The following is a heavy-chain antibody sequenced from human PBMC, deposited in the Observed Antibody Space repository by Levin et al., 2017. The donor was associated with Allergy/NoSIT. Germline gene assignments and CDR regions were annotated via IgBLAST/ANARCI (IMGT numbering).Heavy chain of an antibody. V-gene: IGHV4-59*08. CDR3: ARHSSGFSYAYDFDY. D-gene: IGHD5-18*01. CDR1: GGSITGYY. Sequence: SCTVSGGSITGYYWSWIRQSPWKGLEWIGYINEIGTTSYTPSLNSRLTISVDTSKNHFSLKLRSVTAADTAVYYCARHSSGFSYAYDFDYWGQGTLVTVSS. J-gene: IGHJ4*02. CDR2: INEIGTT.